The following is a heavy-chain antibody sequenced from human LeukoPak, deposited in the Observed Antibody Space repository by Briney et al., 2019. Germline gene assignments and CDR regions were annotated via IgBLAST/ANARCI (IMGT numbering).Heavy chain of an antibody. CDR2: IYYSGST. D-gene: IGHD3-22*01. CDR3: ARVGPPIIYYDSSGYSVGYFDY. J-gene: IGHJ4*02. CDR1: GGSISSYY. Sequence: PSETLSLTCTVSGGSISSYYWSWIRQPPGKGLEWIGYIYYSGSTNYNPSLKSRVTISVDTSKNQFSLKLSSVTAADTAVYYCARVGPPIIYYDSSGYSVGYFDYWGQGTLVTVSS. V-gene: IGHV4-59*01.